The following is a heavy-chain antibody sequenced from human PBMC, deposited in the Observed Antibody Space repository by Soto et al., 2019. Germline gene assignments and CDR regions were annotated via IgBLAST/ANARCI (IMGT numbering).Heavy chain of an antibody. CDR2: INTNTGNP. CDR3: ARGVQLWLSNWFDP. D-gene: IGHD5-18*01. Sequence: ASVKVSCKASGYTFTSYAMNWVRQAPGQGLEWMGWINTNTGNPTHAQGFTGRFVFSLDTSVSTAYLQICSLKAEDTAVYYCARGVQLWLSNWFDPWGQGTLVTVSS. CDR1: GYTFTSYA. V-gene: IGHV7-4-1*01. J-gene: IGHJ5*02.